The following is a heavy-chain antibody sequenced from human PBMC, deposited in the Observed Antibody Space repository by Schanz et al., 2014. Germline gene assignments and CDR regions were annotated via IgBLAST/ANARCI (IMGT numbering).Heavy chain of an antibody. Sequence: QVQLQQWGAGLLKPSETLSLTCAFSGGSFSGYWWTWVRQSPGKGLEWIGEVNHGGYTNYNPSLKSRVTVSVDMSKKHFPLRRISVTAADTAAYYCATWSGTRLFHNWGQGTLVTVSS. V-gene: IGHV4-34*01. CDR1: GGSFSGYW. CDR2: VNHGGYT. D-gene: IGHD1-7*01. J-gene: IGHJ4*02. CDR3: ATWSGTRLFHN.